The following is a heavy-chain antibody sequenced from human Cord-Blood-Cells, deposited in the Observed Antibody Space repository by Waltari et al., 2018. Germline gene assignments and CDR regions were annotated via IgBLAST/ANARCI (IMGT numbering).Heavy chain of an antibody. CDR2: IYPGDSDT. V-gene: IGHV5-51*01. CDR3: ARQYSSSWFSPPDAFDI. J-gene: IGHJ3*02. CDR1: GYSFTSYW. Sequence: EVQLVQSGAEVKKPGESLKISCKGSGYSFTSYWIGWVRQMPGKGLEGMGIIYPGDSDTRYSPSFQGQVTISADKSISTAYLQWSSLKASDTAMYYCARQYSSSWFSPPDAFDIWGQGTMVTVSS. D-gene: IGHD6-13*01.